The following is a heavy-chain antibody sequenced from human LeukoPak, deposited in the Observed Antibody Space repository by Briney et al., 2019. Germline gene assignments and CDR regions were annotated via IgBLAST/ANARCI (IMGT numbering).Heavy chain of an antibody. CDR3: ARDSGLGPTWHPFDH. D-gene: IGHD1-26*01. V-gene: IGHV1-2*02. J-gene: IGHJ4*02. CDR1: GYNFTDYY. Sequence: ASVNVSCKASGYNFTDYYIHWVRQAPGQGREWMGWINPKSGGTNYAQKFRGRVTMTRDTSISTAYMELSGLRSDDTAVYYCARDSGLGPTWHPFDHWGQGTPVTVSS. CDR2: INPKSGGT.